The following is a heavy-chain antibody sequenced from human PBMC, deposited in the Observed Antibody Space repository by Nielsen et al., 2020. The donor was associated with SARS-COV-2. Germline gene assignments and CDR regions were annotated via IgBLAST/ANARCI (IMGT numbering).Heavy chain of an antibody. J-gene: IGHJ6*02. Sequence: SETLSLTCTVSGGSISSSSYYWGWIRQPPGKGLEWIGSIYYSGSTYYNPSLKSRVTISVDTSKNQFSLKLSSETAADTAVYYCASHRRGYSEDYGMDVWGHGTTVTVSS. CDR2: IYYSGST. CDR3: ASHRRGYSEDYGMDV. V-gene: IGHV4-39*01. CDR1: GGSISSSSYY. D-gene: IGHD5-18*01.